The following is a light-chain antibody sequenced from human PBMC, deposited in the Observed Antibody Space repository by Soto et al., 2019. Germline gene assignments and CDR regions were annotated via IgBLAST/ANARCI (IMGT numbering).Light chain of an antibody. CDR1: QSVRNK. CDR2: DTS. CDR3: QQYNIWRSIT. J-gene: IGKJ5*01. Sequence: ERVMTQSPATLPVSPGERATLSCRASQSVRNKVAWYQHKPGQTPRVIIYDTSTRAAGIPARFSGSGYGTYFTLTISSLQSEDFAVYYCQQYNIWRSITFGQGTRLEIK. V-gene: IGKV3-15*01.